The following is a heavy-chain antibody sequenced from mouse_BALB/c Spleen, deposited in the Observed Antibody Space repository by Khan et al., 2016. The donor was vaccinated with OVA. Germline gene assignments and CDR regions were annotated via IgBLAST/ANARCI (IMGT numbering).Heavy chain of an antibody. CDR3: ASELGRYYAMDY. CDR2: ISYSGST. D-gene: IGHD4-1*01. J-gene: IGHJ4*01. Sequence: EVQLQESGPGLVKPSQSLSLTCTVTGYSITSDYAWNWIRQFPGNKLEWMGYISYSGSTTYNPSFKSRISITRDTSKDQFFLQLKSVTSDDTATYYCASELGRYYAMDYWGQGTSVTVSS. CDR1: GYSITSDYA. V-gene: IGHV3-2*02.